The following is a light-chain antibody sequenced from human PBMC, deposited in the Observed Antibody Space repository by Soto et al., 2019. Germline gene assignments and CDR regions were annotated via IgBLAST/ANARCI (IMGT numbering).Light chain of an antibody. CDR2: GAS. Sequence: EIVMTQSPATLSVSPGERATLSCRASQSVSSNLAWYQQKPGQAPRLLIYGASTRATGIPARFSGSGSGTEFTLTISSLQSEDFXVYYCRQYNNXPLYTFGQGXKL. CDR3: RQYNNXPLYT. CDR1: QSVSSN. J-gene: IGKJ2*01. V-gene: IGKV3-15*01.